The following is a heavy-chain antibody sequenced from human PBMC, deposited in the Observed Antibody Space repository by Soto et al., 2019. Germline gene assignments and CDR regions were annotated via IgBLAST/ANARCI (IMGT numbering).Heavy chain of an antibody. Sequence: GGSLRLSCAASGFTFSDYYMSWIRQAPGKGLEWVSYISSSGSTIYYADSAKGRFTISRDNAKNSLYLQMNSLRAEDTAVYYCARDLSPQLVGDAFDIWGQGTMVTVSS. CDR2: ISSSGSTI. CDR3: ARDLSPQLVGDAFDI. J-gene: IGHJ3*02. D-gene: IGHD6-6*01. V-gene: IGHV3-11*01. CDR1: GFTFSDYY.